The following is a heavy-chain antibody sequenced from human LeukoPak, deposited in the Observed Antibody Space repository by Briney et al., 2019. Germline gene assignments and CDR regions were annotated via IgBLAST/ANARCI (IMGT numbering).Heavy chain of an antibody. V-gene: IGHV4-4*07. Sequence: PSETLSLTCTVSGGSISGYFWTWIRQPAGKGLEWIGRIYSSGITNYNPSLKSRVTLSVDTSQNQFSLKVSSVTAADTAVYYCVRLHQYGDHAESWGQGTLVTVSS. CDR3: VRLHQYGDHAES. D-gene: IGHD4-17*01. CDR2: IYSSGIT. CDR1: GGSISGYF. J-gene: IGHJ5*02.